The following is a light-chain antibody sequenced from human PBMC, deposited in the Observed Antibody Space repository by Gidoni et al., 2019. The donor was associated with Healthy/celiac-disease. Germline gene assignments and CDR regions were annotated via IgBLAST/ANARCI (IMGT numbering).Light chain of an antibody. CDR2: LGS. V-gene: IGKV2-28*01. J-gene: IGKJ2*01. Sequence: DIVMTQSPLSLPVTPGEPASIPCRSRQSLLHSNGYNYLDWYLQKPGQSPQLLIYLGSNRASGVPDRFSGSGSGTEFTLTISRVEAEDVGVYYCMQALQTRYTFGQGTKLEIK. CDR3: MQALQTRYT. CDR1: QSLLHSNGYNY.